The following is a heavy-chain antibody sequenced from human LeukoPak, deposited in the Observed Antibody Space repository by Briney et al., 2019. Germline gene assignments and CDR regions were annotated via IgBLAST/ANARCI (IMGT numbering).Heavy chain of an antibody. Sequence: PSETLSLTCTVSDDSITIYYWTWIRQPPGKGLEWIGYIDHTGSTNYNPSLNSRVTISRDTSKNHFSLELTSATAADTAVYYCARDRNYDFWSGWPGLYYFDYWGQGTLVTVSS. J-gene: IGHJ4*02. D-gene: IGHD3-3*01. V-gene: IGHV4-59*01. CDR1: DDSITIYY. CDR3: ARDRNYDFWSGWPGLYYFDY. CDR2: IDHTGST.